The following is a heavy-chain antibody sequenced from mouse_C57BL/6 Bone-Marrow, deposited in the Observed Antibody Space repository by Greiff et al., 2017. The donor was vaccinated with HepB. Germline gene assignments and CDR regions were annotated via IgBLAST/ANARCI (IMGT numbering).Heavy chain of an antibody. V-gene: IGHV1-81*01. D-gene: IGHD1-1*01. CDR3: ASTCYGSSYGRFDY. CDR2: IYPRSGNT. J-gene: IGHJ2*01. CDR1: GYTFTSYG. Sequence: LVESGAELARPGASVKLSCKASGYTFTSYGISWVKQRTGQGLEWIGEIYPRSGNTYYNEKFKGKATLTADKSSSTAYMELRSLTSEDSAVYFCASTCYGSSYGRFDYWGQGTTLTVSS.